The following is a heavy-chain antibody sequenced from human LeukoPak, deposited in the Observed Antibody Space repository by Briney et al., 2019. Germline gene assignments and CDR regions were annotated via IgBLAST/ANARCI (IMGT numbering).Heavy chain of an antibody. V-gene: IGHV4-59*10. CDR2: IYTTGST. Sequence: PSETLSLTCAVYGGSFSGYYWNWIRQPAGTGLEWIGRIYTTGSTNYNPSLKSRVTMSVDTSKNQFSLKVSSVTAADTAVYYCARATRGYTDYDNHYYYMDVWGKGTTVTISS. D-gene: IGHD5-12*01. CDR3: ARATRGYTDYDNHYYYMDV. CDR1: GGSFSGYY. J-gene: IGHJ6*03.